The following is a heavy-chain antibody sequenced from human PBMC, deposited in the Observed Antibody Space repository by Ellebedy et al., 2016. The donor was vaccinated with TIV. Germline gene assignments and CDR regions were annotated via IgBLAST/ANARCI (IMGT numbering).Heavy chain of an antibody. CDR3: ARNRYCSAGDCYALGY. CDR1: GFTFSGSA. D-gene: IGHD2-15*01. V-gene: IGHV3-73*01. CDR2: IRSKANNYAT. Sequence: GESLKISCAASGFTFSGSAMHWVRQASGKGLEWVGHIRSKANNYATAYAASVTGRFTISRDNVKNTLYLQMNSLRAEDTAVYYCARNRYCSAGDCYALGYWGQGTLVTVSS. J-gene: IGHJ4*02.